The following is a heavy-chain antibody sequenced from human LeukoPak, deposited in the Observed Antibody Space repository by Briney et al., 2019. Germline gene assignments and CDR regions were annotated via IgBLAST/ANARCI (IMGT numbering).Heavy chain of an antibody. CDR3: ASPPRGMVVRGVRGAFDI. J-gene: IGHJ3*02. CDR2: INHSGST. CDR1: GGSISSSSYY. D-gene: IGHD3-10*01. V-gene: IGHV4-39*07. Sequence: SETLSLTCTVSGGSISSSSYYWGWIRQPPGKGLEWIGEINHSGSTNYNPSLKSRVTISVDTSKNQFSLKLSSVTAADTAVYYCASPPRGMVVRGVRGAFDIWGQGTMVTVSS.